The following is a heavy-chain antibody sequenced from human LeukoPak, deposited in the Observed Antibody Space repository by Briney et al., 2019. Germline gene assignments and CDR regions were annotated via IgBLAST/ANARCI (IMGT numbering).Heavy chain of an antibody. J-gene: IGHJ4*02. D-gene: IGHD3-10*01. CDR3: AKATWFGELGDY. CDR2: IYSGGST. V-gene: IGHV3-53*01. CDR1: GFTVSSNF. Sequence: GGSLRLSCAASGFTVSSNFMSWVRQAPGKGLEWVSVIYSGGSTYYADSVKGRFTISRDNSKSTLYLQMNSLRAEDTAVYYCAKATWFGELGDYWGQGTLVTVSS.